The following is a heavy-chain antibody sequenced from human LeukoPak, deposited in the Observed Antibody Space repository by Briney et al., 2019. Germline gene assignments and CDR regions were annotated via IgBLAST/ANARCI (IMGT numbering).Heavy chain of an antibody. CDR1: GGSISGYY. Sequence: SETLSLTCTVSGGSISGYYWTWIRQPLGQGLEWIAYIHSNGYTNYNPPLRSRVTISVDPSKNQFSLTVTPVTAADTAIYYCAQRQGPMSGTYDYFDPWGQGALVTVSS. J-gene: IGHJ5*02. V-gene: IGHV4-4*09. CDR3: AQRQGPMSGTYDYFDP. D-gene: IGHD1-26*01. CDR2: IHSNGYT.